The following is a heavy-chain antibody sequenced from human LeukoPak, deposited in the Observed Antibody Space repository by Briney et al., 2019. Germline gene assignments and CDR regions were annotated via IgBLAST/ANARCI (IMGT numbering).Heavy chain of an antibody. D-gene: IGHD3-3*01. Sequence: SSETLSLTCTVSGGSISSYYWSWIRQPAGKGLEWIGRIYTSGSINYNPSLKSRVTMSVHTSKNQFSLKLSSVTAAATACYYCAIDDFWSSYRAFDSSSQARMATASS. CDR2: IYTSGSI. V-gene: IGHV4-4*07. CDR3: AIDDFWSSYRAFDS. J-gene: IGHJ3*02. CDR1: GGSISSYY.